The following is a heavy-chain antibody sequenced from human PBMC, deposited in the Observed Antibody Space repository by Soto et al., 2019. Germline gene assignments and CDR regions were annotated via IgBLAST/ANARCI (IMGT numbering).Heavy chain of an antibody. D-gene: IGHD6-6*01. V-gene: IGHV3-23*01. CDR1: GFTFSSYA. CDR2: ISGSGGST. CDR3: AKDSLTLEQLVLPTDAFDI. J-gene: IGHJ3*02. Sequence: PGGSLRLSCAASGFTFSSYAMSWVRQAPGKGLEWVSAISGSGGSTYYADSVKGRFTISRDNSKNTLYLQMNSLRAEDTAVYYCAKDSLTLEQLVLPTDAFDIWGQGTMVTVSS.